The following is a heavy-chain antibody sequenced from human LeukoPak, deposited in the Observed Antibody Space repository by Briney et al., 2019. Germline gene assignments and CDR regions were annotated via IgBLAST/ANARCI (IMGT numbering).Heavy chain of an antibody. V-gene: IGHV4-39*07. CDR2: IYYSGST. D-gene: IGHD6-6*01. CDR3: ARDQSIAAGFDY. J-gene: IGHJ4*02. Sequence: SETLSLTCTVSGGSISSYYWGWIRQPPGKGLEWIGSIYYSGSTYYNPSLKSRVTISVDTSKNQFSLKLSSVTAADTAVYYCARDQSIAAGFDYWGQGTLVTVSS. CDR1: GGSISSYY.